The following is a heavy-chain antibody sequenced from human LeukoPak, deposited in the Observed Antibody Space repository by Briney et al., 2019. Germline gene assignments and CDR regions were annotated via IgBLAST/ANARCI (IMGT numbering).Heavy chain of an antibody. CDR2: IYYSGST. D-gene: IGHD3-22*01. Sequence: SETLSLTCTVSGGSISSGGYYWSWIRQHPGTGLEWIGYIYYSGSTYYNPSLKSRVTISVDTSKNQFSLKLSSVTAADTAVYYCASTIRYYYGSSGYFDYWGQGTLVTVSS. J-gene: IGHJ4*02. CDR3: ASTIRYYYGSSGYFDY. V-gene: IGHV4-31*03. CDR1: GGSISSGGYY.